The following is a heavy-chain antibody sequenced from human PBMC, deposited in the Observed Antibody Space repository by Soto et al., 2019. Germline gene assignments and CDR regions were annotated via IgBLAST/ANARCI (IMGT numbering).Heavy chain of an antibody. J-gene: IGHJ6*02. D-gene: IGHD3-3*01. Sequence: ASVKVSCKASGYTFTSYGISWVRQAPGQGLEWMGWISAYNGNTNYAQKLQGRVTMTTDTSPSTAYMELRSLRSDDTAVYYCARDQSTIFGVVINYYYGMDVWGQGTTVTVSS. V-gene: IGHV1-18*04. CDR3: ARDQSTIFGVVINYYYGMDV. CDR2: ISAYNGNT. CDR1: GYTFTSYG.